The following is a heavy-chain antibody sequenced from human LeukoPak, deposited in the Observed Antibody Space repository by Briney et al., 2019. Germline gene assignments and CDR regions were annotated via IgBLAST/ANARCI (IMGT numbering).Heavy chain of an antibody. CDR3: ARDGAGYGDYSYYYGMDV. CDR1: GFTFSSYS. J-gene: IGHJ6*02. V-gene: IGHV3-48*02. CDR2: ISSSRSTI. D-gene: IGHD5-18*01. Sequence: GRSLRLSCAASGFTFSSYSMNWVRQAPGKGLEWVSYISSSRSTIYYADSVKGRFTISRDNAKNSLYLQMNSLRDEDTAVYYCARDGAGYGDYSYYYGMDVWGQGTAVTVSS.